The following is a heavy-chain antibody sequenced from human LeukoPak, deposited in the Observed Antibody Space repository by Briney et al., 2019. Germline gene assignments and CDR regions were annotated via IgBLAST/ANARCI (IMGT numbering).Heavy chain of an antibody. CDR3: ARDSVYTGSSLDY. CDR2: IYYSGST. J-gene: IGHJ4*02. V-gene: IGHV4-30-4*07. CDR1: GGSISSGGYS. Sequence: SETLSLTCAVSGGSISSGGYSWSWIRQPPGKGLEWIGYIYYSGSTYYNPSLKSRVTISVDTSKNQFSLKLSSVAAADTAVYYCARDSVYTGSSLDYWGQGTLVTVSS. D-gene: IGHD1-26*01.